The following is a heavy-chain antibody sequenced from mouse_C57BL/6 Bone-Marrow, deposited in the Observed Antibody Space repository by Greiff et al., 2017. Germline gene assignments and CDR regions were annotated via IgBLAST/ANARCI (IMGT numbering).Heavy chain of an antibody. Sequence: QVQLQQPGAELVMPGASVKLSCKASGYTFTSYWMHWVKQRPGQGLEWIGEIDPSDSYTNYTQKFKGKSTLTVDKSSSTAYMQLSSLTSEDSAVYYCARSPYDYDFDYWGQGTTLTVSA. J-gene: IGHJ2*01. CDR3: ARSPYDYDFDY. D-gene: IGHD2-4*01. V-gene: IGHV1-69*01. CDR2: IDPSDSYT. CDR1: GYTFTSYW.